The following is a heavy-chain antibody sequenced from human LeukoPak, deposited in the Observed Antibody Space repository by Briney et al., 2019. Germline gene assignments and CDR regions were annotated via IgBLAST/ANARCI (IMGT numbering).Heavy chain of an antibody. CDR3: ARDKAARPYYYMDV. J-gene: IGHJ6*03. CDR1: GGSISSSSYY. Sequence: SETLSLTCTVSGGSISSSSYYWGWIRQPPGKGLEWIGSIYYSGSTYYNPSLKSRVTISVDTSKNQFSLKLSSVTAADTAVYYCARDKAARPYYYMDVWGKGTTVTVS. CDR2: IYYSGST. V-gene: IGHV4-39*07. D-gene: IGHD6-6*01.